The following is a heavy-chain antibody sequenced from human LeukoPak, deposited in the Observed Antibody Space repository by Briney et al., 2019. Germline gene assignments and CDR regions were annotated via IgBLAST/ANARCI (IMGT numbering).Heavy chain of an antibody. D-gene: IGHD6-13*01. J-gene: IGHJ4*02. CDR1: GFTFSSYA. V-gene: IGHV3-23*01. CDR2: ISGGGGST. CDR3: AKAFPVAAAVAYYFDY. Sequence: PGGSLRLSCAASGFTFSSYAMSWVRQAPGKGLEWVSAISGGGGSTYYADSVKGRFTISRDNSKNTLYLQMNSLRAEDTAVYYCAKAFPVAAAVAYYFDYWGQGTLVTVSS.